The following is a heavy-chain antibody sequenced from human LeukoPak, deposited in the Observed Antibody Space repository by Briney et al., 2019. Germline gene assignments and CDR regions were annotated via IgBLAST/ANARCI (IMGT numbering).Heavy chain of an antibody. J-gene: IGHJ2*01. V-gene: IGHV3-23*01. Sequence: GGSLRLSCEASGFXFSAYAITWVRQAPGKGLEWISGISGSIGSTYYADSVKGRFTISRDNSKNTLYLEMNSLRAEDTALYYCAKDVRSGWLQAFDLWGRGTLVTVSS. D-gene: IGHD5-12*01. CDR2: ISGSIGST. CDR3: AKDVRSGWLQAFDL. CDR1: GFXFSAYA.